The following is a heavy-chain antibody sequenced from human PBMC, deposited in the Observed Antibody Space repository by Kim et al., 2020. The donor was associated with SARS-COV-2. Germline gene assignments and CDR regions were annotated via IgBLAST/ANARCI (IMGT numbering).Heavy chain of an antibody. V-gene: IGHV3-7*01. CDR1: GLSFSGHW. Sequence: GGSLRLSCAASGLSFSGHWMSWVRQAPGKGLEWVANINQDGSEKYSVDSMRGRFTISRDNAKNSLYLQMNTLRAEDTAVYYCVGAGGGYWGQGTLVTVSS. CDR2: INQDGSEK. CDR3: VGAGGGY. J-gene: IGHJ4*02. D-gene: IGHD3-16*01.